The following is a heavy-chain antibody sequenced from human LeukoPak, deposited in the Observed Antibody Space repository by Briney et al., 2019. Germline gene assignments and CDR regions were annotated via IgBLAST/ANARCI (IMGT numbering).Heavy chain of an antibody. CDR2: IYYSGNT. CDR1: GVSNSSYY. Sequence: SETLSLTCTVSGVSNSSYYWSWIRQPPGKGLEWVGNIYYSGNTNYNPALKSRVNISVDTSKNPFYLKLSSVTAADTAVYYCARTQSTDPYGDYIPFDIWGQGTMVTVSS. CDR3: ARTQSTDPYGDYIPFDI. D-gene: IGHD4-17*01. J-gene: IGHJ3*02. V-gene: IGHV4-59*01.